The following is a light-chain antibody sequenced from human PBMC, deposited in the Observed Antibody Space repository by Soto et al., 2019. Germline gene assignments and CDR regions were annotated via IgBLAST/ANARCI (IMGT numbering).Light chain of an antibody. V-gene: IGKV3-20*01. Sequence: EIVMTQSPATLSVSPGDGATLSCRASQSVDSNLAWYQQKPGQAPRLLIYGASSRATGIPDRFSGSGSGTDFTLTISRLEPEDFAVYYCQQYGSSPQTFGQGTKVDI. J-gene: IGKJ1*01. CDR3: QQYGSSPQT. CDR2: GAS. CDR1: QSVDSN.